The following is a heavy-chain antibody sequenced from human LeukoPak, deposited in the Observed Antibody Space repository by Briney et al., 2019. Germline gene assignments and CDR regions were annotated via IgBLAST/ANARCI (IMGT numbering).Heavy chain of an antibody. CDR3: ARGNRGRDAFDI. J-gene: IGHJ3*02. D-gene: IGHD1-14*01. V-gene: IGHV4-34*01. CDR1: GGSFSGYY. Sequence: KPSETLSLTCAVYGGSFSGYYWSWIRQPPGKGLEWIGYIYHSGSTNYNPSLKSRVTISVDTSKNQFSLKLSSVTAADTAVYYCARGNRGRDAFDIWGQGTMVTVSS. CDR2: IYHSGST.